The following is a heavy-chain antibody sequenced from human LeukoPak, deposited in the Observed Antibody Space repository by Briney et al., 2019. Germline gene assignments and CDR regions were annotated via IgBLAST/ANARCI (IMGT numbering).Heavy chain of an antibody. CDR1: GFTFSSYA. CDR3: ARDGGWSHYCFYGMDV. D-gene: IGHD6-19*01. V-gene: IGHV3-33*01. J-gene: IGHJ6*02. CDR2: IWDDGSNK. Sequence: GGSLRLSCAASGFTFSSYAMHWVRQAPGKGLEWVAVIWDDGSNKYYADSVKGRFTISRDNSKNTLYLHMNSLRAEDTAVYYCARDGGWSHYCFYGMDVWGQGTTVTVSS.